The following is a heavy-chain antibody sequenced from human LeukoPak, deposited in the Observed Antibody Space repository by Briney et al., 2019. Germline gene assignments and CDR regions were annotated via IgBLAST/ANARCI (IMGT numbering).Heavy chain of an antibody. CDR2: ISENSKDI. CDR1: GFTISSHS. D-gene: IGHD6-19*01. J-gene: IGHJ5*02. CDR3: AKDIAVAEFDP. V-gene: IGHV3-21*04. Sequence: GGSLRLSCVVSGFTISSHSMNWVRQAPGKGLEWVSSISENSKDIFYVDSVKGRFTISRDNSKNTLYLQMNSLRAEDTAVYYCAKDIAVAEFDPWGQGTLVTVSS.